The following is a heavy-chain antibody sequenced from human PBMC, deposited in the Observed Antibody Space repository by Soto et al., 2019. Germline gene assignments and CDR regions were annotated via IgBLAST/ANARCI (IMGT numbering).Heavy chain of an antibody. CDR3: ARDRDTAMVFSIEYGMDV. CDR2: INAGNGNT. CDR1: GYTFTSYA. J-gene: IGHJ6*02. Sequence: ASVKVSCKASGYTFTSYAMHWVRQAPGQRLEWMGWINAGNGNTKYSQKFQGRVTITRDTSASTAYMELSSLRSEDTAVYYCARDRDTAMVFSIEYGMDVWGQGTTVTVSS. V-gene: IGHV1-3*01. D-gene: IGHD5-18*01.